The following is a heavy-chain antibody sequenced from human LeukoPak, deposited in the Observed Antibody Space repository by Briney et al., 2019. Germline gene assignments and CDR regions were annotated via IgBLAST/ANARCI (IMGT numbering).Heavy chain of an antibody. CDR2: IWYDGSNK. J-gene: IGHJ4*02. V-gene: IGHV3-33*01. D-gene: IGHD3-22*01. CDR1: GFTFSSYG. Sequence: GGSLRLSCAASGFTFSSYGMHWVRQAPGKGLEWVAVIWYDGSNKYYADSVKGRFTISRDNSKNTLYLQMNSLRAEDTAVYYCARGPIDYYYDSSGYDYWGQGTLVTVSS. CDR3: ARGPIDYYYDSSGYDY.